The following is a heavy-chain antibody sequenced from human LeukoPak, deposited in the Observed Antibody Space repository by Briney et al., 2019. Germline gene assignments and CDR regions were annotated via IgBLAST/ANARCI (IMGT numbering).Heavy chain of an antibody. CDR3: ARGLRYFDWLYPDY. Sequence: PSQTLSLTCTVSAGSISSGGYYWSWIRQHPGKGLEWIGYIYYSGSTYYNPSLKSRVTISVDTSKNQFSLKLSSVTAADTAVYYCARGLRYFDWLYPDYWGQGTLVTVSS. CDR1: AGSISSGGYY. V-gene: IGHV4-31*03. J-gene: IGHJ4*02. D-gene: IGHD3-9*01. CDR2: IYYSGST.